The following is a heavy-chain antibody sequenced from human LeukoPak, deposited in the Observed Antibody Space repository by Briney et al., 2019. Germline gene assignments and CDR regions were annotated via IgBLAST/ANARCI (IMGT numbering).Heavy chain of an antibody. CDR3: ASWYSSSEFDY. CDR2: ISAYNCNT. D-gene: IGHD6-13*01. J-gene: IGHJ4*02. Sequence: ASVKVSCKASGYTFTSYGISWVRQAPGQGLEWMGWISAYNCNTNYAQKLQGRVTMTTDTSTRTAYVELRSLRSDDTAVYYCASWYSSSEFDYWGQGTLVTVSS. V-gene: IGHV1-18*01. CDR1: GYTFTSYG.